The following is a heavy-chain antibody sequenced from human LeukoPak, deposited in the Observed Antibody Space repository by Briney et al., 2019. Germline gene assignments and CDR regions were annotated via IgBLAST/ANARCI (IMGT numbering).Heavy chain of an antibody. V-gene: IGHV3-21*01. D-gene: IGHD1-14*01. Sequence: PGGSLRLSCAASGFTFSSCGFNWVRQAPGKGLEWVSSIGPTGTDRYYADSVRGRFTISRDNAKNSMYLQMDSLRDEDTAVYYCASETIGRHYDYWGQGTLLTVSS. CDR2: IGPTGTDR. CDR3: ASETIGRHYDY. CDR1: GFTFSSCG. J-gene: IGHJ4*02.